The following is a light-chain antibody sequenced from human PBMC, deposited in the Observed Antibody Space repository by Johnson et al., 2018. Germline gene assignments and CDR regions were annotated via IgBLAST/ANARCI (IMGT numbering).Light chain of an antibody. V-gene: IGLV1-51*02. Sequence: QSVLTQPPSVSAAPGQKVTISCSGSSSNIGNNYVSWYQQLPGTAPKLLIYENNKRPSGIPDRFSGSKSGTSATLGITGLQTGDEADYSCGHWGSSLMAGNVFGTGTKVTVL. J-gene: IGLJ1*01. CDR1: SSNIGNNY. CDR2: ENN. CDR3: GHWGSSLMAGNV.